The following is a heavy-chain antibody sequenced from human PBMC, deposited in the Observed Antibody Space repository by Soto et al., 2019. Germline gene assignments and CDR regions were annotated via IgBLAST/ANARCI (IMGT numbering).Heavy chain of an antibody. CDR1: GFTFSSYD. Sequence: GGSLRLSCAASGFTFSSYDMHWVRQATGKGLEWVSAIGTAGDTYYPGSVKGRFTISRENAKNSLYLQMNSLRAGDTAVYYCARGFRSGWFYWFDPWGQGTLVTVSS. CDR2: IGTAGDT. CDR3: ARGFRSGWFYWFDP. V-gene: IGHV3-13*01. D-gene: IGHD6-19*01. J-gene: IGHJ5*02.